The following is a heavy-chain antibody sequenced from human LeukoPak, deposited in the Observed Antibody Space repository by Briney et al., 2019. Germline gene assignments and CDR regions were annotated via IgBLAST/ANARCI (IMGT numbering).Heavy chain of an antibody. CDR3: ARDSGRGWELLSAFDI. Sequence: GGSLRLSCAASGFTFSDYYMSWIRQAPGKGLEWVSYISSSGSTIYYADSVKGRFTISRDNAKNSLYLQMNSLRAEDTAVYYCARDSGRGWELLSAFDIWGQGTMVTVSS. CDR2: ISSSGSTI. J-gene: IGHJ3*02. V-gene: IGHV3-11*04. D-gene: IGHD1-26*01. CDR1: GFTFSDYY.